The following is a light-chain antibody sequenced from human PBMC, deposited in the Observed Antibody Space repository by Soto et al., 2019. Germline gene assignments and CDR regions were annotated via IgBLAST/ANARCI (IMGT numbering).Light chain of an antibody. CDR1: QGISSY. CDR2: AAS. CDR3: QQLKSSPFT. J-gene: IGKJ3*01. V-gene: IGKV1-9*01. Sequence: MQLTRSPSSRSASGVDIVTISGLASQGISSYLAWYQQKPGKAPQLLIYAASTLQSGVPSRFSGSGSGTDFTLAISSLQPEDFVTYYCQQLKSSPFTFGPGTKVDI.